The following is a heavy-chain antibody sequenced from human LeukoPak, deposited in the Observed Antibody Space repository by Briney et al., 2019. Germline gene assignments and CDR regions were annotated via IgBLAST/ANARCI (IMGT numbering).Heavy chain of an antibody. V-gene: IGHV4-59*01. Sequence: SETLSLTCTVSGDSISSYYWSWIRQPPGKGLEWIGYIYYSGSTNHNPSLKSRVTISVDMSKNQFSLKLSSVTAADTAVYYCATAPSHSQGSLFFDYWGQGTLVTVSS. CDR2: IYYSGST. D-gene: IGHD5-18*01. J-gene: IGHJ4*02. CDR3: ATAPSHSQGSLFFDY. CDR1: GDSISSYY.